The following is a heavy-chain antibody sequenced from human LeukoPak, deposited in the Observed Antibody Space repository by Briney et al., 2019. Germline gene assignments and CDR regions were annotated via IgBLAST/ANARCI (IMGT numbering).Heavy chain of an antibody. V-gene: IGHV4-59*01. CDR2: IYYSGST. Sequence: KTSETLSLTCAVSGGSISSYYWSWIRQPPGKGLERIGYIYYSGSTNYNPSLKSRVTISVDTSKNQFSLKLSSVTAADTAVYYCAREVTGNFDYWGQGTLVTVSS. CDR3: AREVTGNFDY. J-gene: IGHJ4*02. CDR1: GGSISSYY. D-gene: IGHD3-10*01.